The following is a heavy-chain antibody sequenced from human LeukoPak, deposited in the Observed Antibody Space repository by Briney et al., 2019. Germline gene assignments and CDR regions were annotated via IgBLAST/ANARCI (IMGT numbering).Heavy chain of an antibody. D-gene: IGHD6-13*01. CDR3: ARGILQGAAAVGFDP. CDR1: GYTFTSFG. J-gene: IGHJ5*02. Sequence: GSVKVSCKASGYTFTSFGITWVRQAPGQGLEWMGWISVYAGYTHYAPILQDRFTMTTDTSTSTAYMELRSLRSGDTAVYYCARGILQGAAAVGFDPWGQGTLVTVSS. CDR2: ISVYAGYT. V-gene: IGHV1-18*04.